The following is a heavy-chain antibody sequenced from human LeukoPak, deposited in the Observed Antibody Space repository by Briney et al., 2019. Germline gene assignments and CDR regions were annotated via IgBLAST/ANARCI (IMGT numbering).Heavy chain of an antibody. D-gene: IGHD3-10*01. Sequence: ASVKVSCEVSGYTLTELSMHWVRQAPGKGLEWMGGFDPEDGETIYAQKFQGRVTMTEDTSTDTAYMELSSLRSEDTAVYYCATVSYGSGSYFKDPYYFDYWGQGTLVTVSS. CDR3: ATVSYGSGSYFKDPYYFDY. CDR1: GYTLTELS. CDR2: FDPEDGET. J-gene: IGHJ4*02. V-gene: IGHV1-24*01.